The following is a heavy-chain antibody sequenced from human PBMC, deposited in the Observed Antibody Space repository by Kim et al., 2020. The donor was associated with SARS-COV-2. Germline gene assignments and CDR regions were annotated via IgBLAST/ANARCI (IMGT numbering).Heavy chain of an antibody. D-gene: IGHD5-12*01. CDR2: IYSGGST. CDR3: ARASRGYDWWGAFDY. V-gene: IGHV3-53*01. J-gene: IGHJ4*02. Sequence: GGSLRLSCAASGFTVSSNYMTWVRQAPGKGLEWVSVIYSGGSTYYADSVKGRFTISRDNSKNTLYLQMNSLRAEDTAVYYCARASRGYDWWGAFDYWGQGTLVTVSS. CDR1: GFTVSSNY.